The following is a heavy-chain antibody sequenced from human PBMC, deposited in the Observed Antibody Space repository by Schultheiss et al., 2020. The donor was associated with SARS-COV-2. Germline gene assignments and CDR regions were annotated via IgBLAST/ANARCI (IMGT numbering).Heavy chain of an antibody. CDR1: GFTFSSYS. CDR2: ISYDGSNK. Sequence: GGSLRLSCAASGFTFSSYSMNWVRQAPGKGLEWVAVISYDGSNKYYADSVKGRFTISRDNAKNSLYLQMNSLKTEDTAVYYCTTLTMIVVVITLSGMDVWGQGTTVTVSS. J-gene: IGHJ6*02. CDR3: TTLTMIVVVITLSGMDV. V-gene: IGHV3-30*03. D-gene: IGHD3-22*01.